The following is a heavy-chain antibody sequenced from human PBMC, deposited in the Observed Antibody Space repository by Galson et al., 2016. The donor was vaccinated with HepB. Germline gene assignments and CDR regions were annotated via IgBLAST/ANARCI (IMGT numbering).Heavy chain of an antibody. CDR3: ARVSRLSGLFDY. D-gene: IGHD3-10*01. CDR2: IVVVSGNT. J-gene: IGHJ4*02. V-gene: IGHV1-58*01. CDR1: GFTFTSSA. Sequence: SVKVSCKASGFTFTSSAVQWVRQARGQRLEWVGWIVVVSGNTNYAQKFQERVTITRDTSTSTVYMELSSLISEDTAVYFCARVSRLSGLFDYWGQGTLVTVSS.